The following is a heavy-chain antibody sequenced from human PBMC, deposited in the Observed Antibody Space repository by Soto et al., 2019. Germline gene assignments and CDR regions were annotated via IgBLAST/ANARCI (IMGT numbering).Heavy chain of an antibody. CDR2: IISVNDKT. D-gene: IGHD3-10*01. J-gene: IGHJ3*02. CDR1: GYIFTDFG. V-gene: IGHV1-3*01. Sequence: ASVKVSCKASGYIFTDFGIHWVRQAPGQRLEWLGWIISVNDKTLYSPKFRGRVSITADESTSTAYVELSSLRSEDTAVYYCAGSFKYGSGTFDAFDIWGQGTMVTVSS. CDR3: AGSFKYGSGTFDAFDI.